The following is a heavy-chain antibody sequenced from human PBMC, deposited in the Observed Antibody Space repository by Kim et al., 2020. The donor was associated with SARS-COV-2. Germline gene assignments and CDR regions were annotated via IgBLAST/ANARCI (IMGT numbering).Heavy chain of an antibody. V-gene: IGHV3-21*04. J-gene: IGHJ4*02. D-gene: IGHD6-19*01. CDR1: GFTFSSYS. CDR2: ISSSSSYI. Sequence: GGSLRLSCAASGFTFSSYSMNWVRQAPGKGLEWVSSISSSSSYIYYADSVKGRFTISRDNAKNSLYLQMNSLRAEDTAVYYCARVVPGSSGWYGGGFDYWGQGTLVTVSS. CDR3: ARVVPGSSGWYGGGFDY.